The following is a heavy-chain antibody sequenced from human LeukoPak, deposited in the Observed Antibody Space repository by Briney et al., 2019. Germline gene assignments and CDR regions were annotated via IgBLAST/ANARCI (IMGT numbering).Heavy chain of an antibody. CDR2: IKQDGSEK. CDR3: ARLYCSGGSCPYFDY. J-gene: IGHJ4*02. Sequence: GGSLRLSCAASGFTFSSYWMTWVRQAPGKGLEWVANIKQDGSEKNYVESVKGRFTISRDNAKNSLYLQMNSLRAEDTAVYYCARLYCSGGSCPYFDYWGQGTLVTVSS. D-gene: IGHD2-15*01. V-gene: IGHV3-7*01. CDR1: GFTFSSYW.